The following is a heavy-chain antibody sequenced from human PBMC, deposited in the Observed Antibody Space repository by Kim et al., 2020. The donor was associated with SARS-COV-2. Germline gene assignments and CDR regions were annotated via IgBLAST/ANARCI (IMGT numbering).Heavy chain of an antibody. Sequence: SETLSLTCTVSGGSISSYYWSWIRQPAGKGLEWIGRIYTSGSTNYNPSLKSRVTMSVDTSKNQFSLKLSSVTAADTAVYYCAREGIVVVPAAMEIYYYYGMDVWGQGTTVTVSS. D-gene: IGHD2-2*01. J-gene: IGHJ6*02. CDR2: IYTSGST. V-gene: IGHV4-4*07. CDR1: GGSISSYY. CDR3: AREGIVVVPAAMEIYYYYGMDV.